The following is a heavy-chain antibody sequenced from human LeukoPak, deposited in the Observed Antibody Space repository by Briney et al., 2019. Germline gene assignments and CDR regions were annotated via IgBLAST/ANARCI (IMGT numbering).Heavy chain of an antibody. CDR3: ARVGSHGWPSEHWFDP. V-gene: IGHV6-1*01. J-gene: IGHJ5*02. D-gene: IGHD6-19*01. CDR2: TYYRSKWYN. CDR1: GDSVSSNSAA. Sequence: SQTLSLTCAISGDSVSSNSAAWNWIRQSPSRGLEWLGRTYYRSKWYNDYAVSVKSRITINPDTSKNQFSLQLNSVTPEDTAVYYCARVGSHGWPSEHWFDPWGQGTLVTVSS.